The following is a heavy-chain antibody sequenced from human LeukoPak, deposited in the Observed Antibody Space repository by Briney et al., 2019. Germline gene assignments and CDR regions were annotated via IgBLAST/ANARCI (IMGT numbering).Heavy chain of an antibody. J-gene: IGHJ6*02. D-gene: IGHD2-15*01. CDR3: ARDSSRYCSGGSCDGMDV. CDR1: GFTFSSYW. CDR2: IKQDGSEK. V-gene: IGHV3-7*01. Sequence: GGSLSLSCAASGFTFSSYWMSWVRQAPGKGLEWVANIKQDGSEKYSVDSVKGRFTISRDNAKNSLYLQMNSLRAEDTAVYYCARDSSRYCSGGSCDGMDVWGQGTTVTVSS.